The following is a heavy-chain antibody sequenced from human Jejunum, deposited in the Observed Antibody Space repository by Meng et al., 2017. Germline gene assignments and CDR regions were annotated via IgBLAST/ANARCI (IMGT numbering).Heavy chain of an antibody. V-gene: IGHV3-7*01. J-gene: IGHJ4*02. Sequence: GGSLRLSCMSSGFTFVNYWMTWVRQAPGKGLEWVANINADGRQKNYVHSVKGRFTISRDNAKNSLYLQMDSLRAEDTAVYYCARDNFRKDDYWGQGTLVTVSS. CDR1: GFTFVNYW. CDR2: INADGRQK. CDR3: ARDNFRKDDY.